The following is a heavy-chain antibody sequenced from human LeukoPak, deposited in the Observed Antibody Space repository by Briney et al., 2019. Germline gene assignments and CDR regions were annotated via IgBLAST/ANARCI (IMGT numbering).Heavy chain of an antibody. CDR2: ISAYNGNT. D-gene: IGHD3-22*01. Sequence: ASVKVSCKASGYTFTSYGISWVRQAPGQGLEWMGWISAYNGNTNYAQKLQGRVTMTRDTSISTAYMELSRLRSDDTAVYYCARPKSGYYYSFDYWDQGTLVTVSS. V-gene: IGHV1-18*01. CDR3: ARPKSGYYYSFDY. CDR1: GYTFTSYG. J-gene: IGHJ4*02.